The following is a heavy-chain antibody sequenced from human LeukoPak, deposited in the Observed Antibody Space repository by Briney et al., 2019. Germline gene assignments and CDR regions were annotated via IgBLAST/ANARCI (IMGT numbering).Heavy chain of an antibody. CDR3: ARPMDFAFDI. D-gene: IGHD3/OR15-3a*01. CDR2: INHSGST. V-gene: IGHV4-34*01. Sequence: PSETLSLTRAVYGGSFSGYYWSWIRQPPGKGLEWIGEINHSGSTNYNPSLKSRVTISVDTSKNQFSLKLSSVTAADTAVYYCARPMDFAFDIWGQGTMVTVSS. J-gene: IGHJ3*02. CDR1: GGSFSGYY.